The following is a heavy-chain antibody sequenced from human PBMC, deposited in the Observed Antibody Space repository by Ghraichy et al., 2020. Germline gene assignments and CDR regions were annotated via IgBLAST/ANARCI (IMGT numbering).Heavy chain of an antibody. J-gene: IGHJ4*02. Sequence: GSLRLSCAASGFTFSSYAMSWVRQAPGKGLEWVSAISGSGGSTYYADSVKGRFTISRDNSKNTLYLQMNSLRAEDTAVYYCAKRGRSSGWSRLDYWGQGTLVTVSS. D-gene: IGHD6-19*01. CDR1: GFTFSSYA. CDR3: AKRGRSSGWSRLDY. V-gene: IGHV3-23*01. CDR2: ISGSGGST.